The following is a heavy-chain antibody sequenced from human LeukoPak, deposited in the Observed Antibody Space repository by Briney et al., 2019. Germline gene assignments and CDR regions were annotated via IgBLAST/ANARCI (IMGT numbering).Heavy chain of an antibody. J-gene: IGHJ4*02. V-gene: IGHV3-30*18. D-gene: IGHD6-13*01. Sequence: GGSLRLSCAASGFTFSSYAMSWVRQAPGKGLEWVAVISYDGSNKYYADSVKGRFTISRDNSKNTLYLQMNSLRAEDTAVYYCAKDMVMYSSSWFFDYWGQGTLVTVSS. CDR2: ISYDGSNK. CDR1: GFTFSSYA. CDR3: AKDMVMYSSSWFFDY.